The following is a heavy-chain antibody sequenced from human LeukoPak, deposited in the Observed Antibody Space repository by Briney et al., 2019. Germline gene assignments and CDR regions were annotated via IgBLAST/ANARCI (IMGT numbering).Heavy chain of an antibody. J-gene: IGHJ6*04. CDR1: GFRFRNHW. CDR2: IKEDGSEK. CDR3: AKGVDV. Sequence: GGSLRLSCEASGFRFRNHWMNWVRQAPGKGLEWVANIKEDGSEKYYVDSVKGRFTISRDNARNSLFLQMNSLRAEDTAVYYCAKGVDVWGKGTTVTISS. V-gene: IGHV3-7*01.